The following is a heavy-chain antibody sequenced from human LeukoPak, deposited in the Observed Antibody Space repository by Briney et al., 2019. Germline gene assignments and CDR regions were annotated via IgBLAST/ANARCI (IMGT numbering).Heavy chain of an antibody. D-gene: IGHD3-22*01. CDR3: ARVSYYYDSSGHRTDTEFDY. CDR1: GLTFTSYI. J-gene: IGHJ4*02. Sequence: GGSLRLSCATSGLTFTSYIMHWVRQAPGKGLEWVAVVYNVGATYYADSVKGRFTISRDNSRNAVYLQMNSLRAEDTALYNCARVSYYYDSSGHRTDTEFDYWGQGSLVTVAS. CDR2: VYNVGAT. V-gene: IGHV3-66*01.